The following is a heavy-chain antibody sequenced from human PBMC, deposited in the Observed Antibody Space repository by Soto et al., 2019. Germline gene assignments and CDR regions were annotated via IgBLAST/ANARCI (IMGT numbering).Heavy chain of an antibody. CDR3: ARNGAYSSSRFGMDV. J-gene: IGHJ6*02. CDR1: GGSLNYNT. CDR2: IVTVFGTA. V-gene: IGHV1-69*13. D-gene: IGHD6-13*01. Sequence: GASVKVSCKASGGSLNYNTFSWVRQAPGQGLEWMGGIVTVFGTANHAQKFQDRVTITADESTRTVYMELSSLRSEDTAVYYCARNGAYSSSRFGMDVWGQGTTVTVSS.